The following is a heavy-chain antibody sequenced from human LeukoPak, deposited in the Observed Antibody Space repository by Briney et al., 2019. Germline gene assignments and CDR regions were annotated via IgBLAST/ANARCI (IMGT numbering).Heavy chain of an antibody. J-gene: IGHJ4*02. Sequence: PGGSLRLSCAASGFTFSDHCMDWVRQAPGKGLDWVGRIRNKANSYTTEYAASVKGRFTISRDDSKNSLYLQMNSLKIEDTAVYYCAKAHPRSRFDSWGQGTLVTVSS. V-gene: IGHV3-72*01. CDR1: GFTFSDHC. CDR2: IRNKANSYTT. D-gene: IGHD2-15*01. CDR3: AKAHPRSRFDS.